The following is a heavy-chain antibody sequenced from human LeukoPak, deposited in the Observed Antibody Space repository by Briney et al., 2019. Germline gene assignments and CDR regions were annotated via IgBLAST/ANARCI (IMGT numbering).Heavy chain of an antibody. CDR3: AKDGNWGFEK. V-gene: IGHV3-30*02. CDR2: IRNDGTKK. CDR1: GFSFSSYG. D-gene: IGHD7-27*01. J-gene: IGHJ4*02. Sequence: PGGSLRLSCAASGFSFSSYGMHWVRQAPGKGLGWAAFIRNDGTKKYSADSVKGRFTFSRDNSKSTLYLQMDSLTAEDTAVYYCAKDGNWGFEKWGQGTLVTVSS.